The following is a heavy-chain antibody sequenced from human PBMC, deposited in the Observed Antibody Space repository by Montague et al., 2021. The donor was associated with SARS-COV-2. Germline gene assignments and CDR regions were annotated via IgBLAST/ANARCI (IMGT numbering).Heavy chain of an antibody. V-gene: IGHV4-39*01. Sequence: SETLSLTCTVSGGSIDSSSYHWDWIRQSPGKGLEWIGSIYYSGSTSYYNPSLKRRVTISADTSKNQFSLKRTSVTAADTAVYYCARNRRGGSYYLDYWGQGTLVTVSS. D-gene: IGHD5-24*01. J-gene: IGHJ4*02. CDR2: IYYSGSTS. CDR3: ARNRRGGSYYLDY. CDR1: GGSIDSSSYH.